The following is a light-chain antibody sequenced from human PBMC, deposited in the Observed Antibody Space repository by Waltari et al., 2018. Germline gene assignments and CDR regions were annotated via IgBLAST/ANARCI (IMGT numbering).Light chain of an antibody. J-gene: IGLJ1*01. CDR1: TSDVGNYDL. CDR3: CSYAGRGTYV. V-gene: IGLV2-23*02. Sequence: QSALTQPASVSGTPGQSITISCTGTTSDVGNYDLVSWYKQHPGKAPKLLICEVFKRPSGVACRFSGSTAGNTASLTISGLQGEVEADYYCCSYAGRGTYVFGSGTKVTVL. CDR2: EVF.